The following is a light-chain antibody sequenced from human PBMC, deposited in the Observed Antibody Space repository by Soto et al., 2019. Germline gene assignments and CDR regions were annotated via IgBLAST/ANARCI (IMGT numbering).Light chain of an antibody. CDR3: QHDNSYSEA. Sequence: DIQMTQSPSTLSGSVGDRGTITRRASQTISSWLAWYQQKPGKAPKLLIYKASTLKSGVPSRFSGSGSGTEFTLTISSLQPDDFATYYCQHDNSYSEAFGQGTNVDVK. CDR2: KAS. V-gene: IGKV1-5*03. J-gene: IGKJ1*01. CDR1: QTISSW.